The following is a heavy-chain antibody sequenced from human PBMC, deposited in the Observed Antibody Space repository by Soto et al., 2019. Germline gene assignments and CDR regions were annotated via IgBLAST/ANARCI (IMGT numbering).Heavy chain of an antibody. V-gene: IGHV4-59*01. CDR2: KAYNGKT. CDR1: GGYINSYH. J-gene: IGHJ5*02. CDR3: ARDMHAVCTHSFYP. D-gene: IGHD2-15*01. Sequence: SETLSLTCVVTGGYINSYHCSWVRQFPGKGLEWIAYKAYNGKTNYNPYIKSRVTISMDTSKKQVSLKLTSVTAADTAVYYCARDMHAVCTHSFYPWGQGTLVTVSS.